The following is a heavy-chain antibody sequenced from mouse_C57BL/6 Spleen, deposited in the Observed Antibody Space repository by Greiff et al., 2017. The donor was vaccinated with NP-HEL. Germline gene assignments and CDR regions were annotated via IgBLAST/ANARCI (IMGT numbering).Heavy chain of an antibody. Sequence: LEESGPELVKPGASVKISCKASGYAFSSSWMNWVKQRPGKGLEWIGRIYPGDGDTNYNGKFKGKATLTADKSSSTAYMQLSSLTSEDSAVYFCARSTAQATLDYWGQGTTLTVSS. CDR1: GYAFSSSW. CDR2: IYPGDGDT. D-gene: IGHD3-2*02. J-gene: IGHJ2*01. CDR3: ARSTAQATLDY. V-gene: IGHV1-82*01.